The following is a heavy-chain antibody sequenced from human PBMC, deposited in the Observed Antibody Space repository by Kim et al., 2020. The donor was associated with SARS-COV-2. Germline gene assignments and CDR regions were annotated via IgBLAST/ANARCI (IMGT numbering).Heavy chain of an antibody. V-gene: IGHV4-59*13. CDR3: ARATEAVAGTSFDY. J-gene: IGHJ4*02. CDR1: GGSISSYY. CDR2: IYYSGST. D-gene: IGHD6-19*01. Sequence: SETLSLTCTVSGGSISSYYWSWIRQPPGKGLEWIGYIYYSGSTNYNPSLKSRVTISVDTSKNQFSLKLSSVTAADTAVYYCARATEAVAGTSFDYWGQGTLVTVSS.